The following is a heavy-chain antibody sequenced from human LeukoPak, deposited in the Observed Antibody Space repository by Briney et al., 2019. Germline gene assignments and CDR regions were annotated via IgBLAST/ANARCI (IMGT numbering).Heavy chain of an antibody. CDR3: AKGGDSSSWYYFDY. CDR1: GFTFDDYA. CDR2: ISWNSGSM. Sequence: GGSLRLSCVASGFTFDDYAMHWVRQAPGKGLEWVSCISWNSGSMGYADSVKGRFTISRDNAKNSLYLQMSSLRPDDTALYYCAKGGDSSSWYYFDYWGQGTPVTVSS. D-gene: IGHD6-13*01. J-gene: IGHJ4*02. V-gene: IGHV3-9*01.